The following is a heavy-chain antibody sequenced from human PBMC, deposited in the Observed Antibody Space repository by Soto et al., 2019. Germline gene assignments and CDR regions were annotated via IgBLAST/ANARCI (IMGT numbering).Heavy chain of an antibody. CDR2: IYYSRST. V-gene: IGHV4-31*03. D-gene: IGHD3-10*01. CDR1: GGSISSGGYY. CDR3: ASGSGSYYSWFDP. Sequence: QVQLQESGPGLVKPSQTLSLTCTVSGGSISSGGYYWSWIRQHPGKGLEWIGYIYYSRSTYYNPSLNSRITISVDTSKNQFSLKLSSVTAADTAVYYCASGSGSYYSWFDPWGQGTLVTVSS. J-gene: IGHJ5*02.